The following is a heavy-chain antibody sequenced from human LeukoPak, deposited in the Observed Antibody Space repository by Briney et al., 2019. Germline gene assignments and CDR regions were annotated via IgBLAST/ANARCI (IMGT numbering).Heavy chain of an antibody. J-gene: IGHJ1*01. D-gene: IGHD4-11*01. Sequence: GGSLRLSCEVSGFTFSNYWMHWVRQAPGKGLVWVSRINTDGSSTTNADSVKGRFTISRDNAKNTLFLQMNGLRAEDTAVYYCVSDYRNNTLFHHWGQGTLVTVSS. V-gene: IGHV3-74*01. CDR2: INTDGSST. CDR1: GFTFSNYW. CDR3: VSDYRNNTLFHH.